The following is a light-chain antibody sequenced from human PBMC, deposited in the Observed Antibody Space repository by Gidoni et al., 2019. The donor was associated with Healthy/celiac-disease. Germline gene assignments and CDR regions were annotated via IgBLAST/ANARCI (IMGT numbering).Light chain of an antibody. CDR1: QGISSY. CDR3: QQLNSYPPCT. J-gene: IGKJ2*02. V-gene: IGKV1-9*01. Sequence: DIQLTQSPSFLSASVGDRVTITCWASQGISSYLAWYQQKPGKDPKLLIYAASTLQSGVPSRFSGSGSGTEFTLTISSLQPEDFATYYCQQLNSYPPCTFGQGTKLESK. CDR2: AAS.